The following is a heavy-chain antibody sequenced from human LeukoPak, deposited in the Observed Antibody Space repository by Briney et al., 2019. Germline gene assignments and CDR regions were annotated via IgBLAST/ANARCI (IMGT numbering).Heavy chain of an antibody. Sequence: SETLSLTCAVYGGSFSGYYWSWIRQPPGKGLEWIGEINHSGSTNYNPSLKSRVTISVDTSKNQFSLKLSSVTAADTAVYYCARLVGATDYFDYWGQGTLVTVSS. V-gene: IGHV4-34*01. CDR2: INHSGST. CDR1: GGSFSGYY. CDR3: ARLVGATDYFDY. D-gene: IGHD1-26*01. J-gene: IGHJ4*02.